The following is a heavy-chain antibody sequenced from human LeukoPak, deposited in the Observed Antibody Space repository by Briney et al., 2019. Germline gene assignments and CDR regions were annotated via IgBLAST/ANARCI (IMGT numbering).Heavy chain of an antibody. CDR3: ASVASTVTTVPGYYFDY. Sequence: GGSLRLSCAASGFTFSSYAMSWVRQAPRKGLDWVSAISGSGGSTYYADSVKGRFTISRDNSKNTLYLQMNSLRAEDTAVYYCASVASTVTTVPGYYFDYWGQGTLVTVSS. J-gene: IGHJ4*02. V-gene: IGHV3-23*01. CDR2: ISGSGGST. CDR1: GFTFSSYA. D-gene: IGHD4-17*01.